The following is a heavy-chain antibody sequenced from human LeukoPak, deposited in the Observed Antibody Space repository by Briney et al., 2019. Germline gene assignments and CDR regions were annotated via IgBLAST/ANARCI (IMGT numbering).Heavy chain of an antibody. J-gene: IGHJ5*02. CDR2: ISSSGST. Sequence: PSQTLSLTCTVSGDSISSGDYYWSWIRQPAGNGLEWIGRISSSGSTNYNPSLKSRVTMSVDTSKNQFSLKLSSVTAADTAVYYCARDSAYTVTINWFDPWGQGTLVTVSS. V-gene: IGHV4-61*02. CDR1: GDSISSGDYY. CDR3: ARDSAYTVTINWFDP. D-gene: IGHD4-17*01.